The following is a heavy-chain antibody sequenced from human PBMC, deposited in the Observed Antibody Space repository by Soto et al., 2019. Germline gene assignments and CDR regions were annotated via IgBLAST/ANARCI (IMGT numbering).Heavy chain of an antibody. D-gene: IGHD2-8*01. CDR2: VYYRGRS. Sequence: SEALSLTGPVSGGSVSNSNYSWGWIRRSPGKGLEWIGSVYYRGRSYSKSSVKSRVTISVDTSKNQFSLNLNSVTAPDTAVYFCVSQRTSVLTQAYFDYWGPGALVPVSS. CDR1: GGSVSNSNYS. V-gene: IGHV4-39*01. CDR3: VSQRTSVLTQAYFDY. J-gene: IGHJ4*02.